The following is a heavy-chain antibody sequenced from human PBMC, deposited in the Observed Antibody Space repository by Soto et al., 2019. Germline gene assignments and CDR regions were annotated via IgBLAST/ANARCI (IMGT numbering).Heavy chain of an antibody. J-gene: IGHJ4*02. V-gene: IGHV4-61*01. CDR1: GDSVSRGSYY. Sequence: DTLSLTCTVXGDSVSRGSYYWSWSRQPPGKALEWIAYIYYSGSTDYNPSLKSRVTISRDTSKNQFSLKLTSVTAADTAVYYCARSGGGSGWLGGQGTLVTVSS. D-gene: IGHD6-19*01. CDR2: IYYSGST. CDR3: ARSGGGSGWL.